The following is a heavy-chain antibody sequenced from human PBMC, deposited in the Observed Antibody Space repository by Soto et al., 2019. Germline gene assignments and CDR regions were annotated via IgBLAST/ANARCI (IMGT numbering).Heavy chain of an antibody. Sequence: QVQLVQSGAEVKKPGASVKVSCKASGYPFISYGITWVRQAPGQGLEWMGWISTYNGNTNYAQRLQGRVTMTTDTSTSTAYLELRGLRSDDTAVYYCAKDRLNPGYCDYCGQGTLVTVSS. J-gene: IGHJ4*02. CDR1: GYPFISYG. CDR3: AKDRLNPGYCDY. CDR2: ISTYNGNT. D-gene: IGHD6-6*01. V-gene: IGHV1-18*01.